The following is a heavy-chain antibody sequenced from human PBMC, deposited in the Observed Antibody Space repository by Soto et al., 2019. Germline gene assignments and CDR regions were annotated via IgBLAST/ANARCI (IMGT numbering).Heavy chain of an antibody. J-gene: IGHJ6*02. CDR1: GGTFSSHS. CDR2: IIPIFGPA. Sequence: VKVSCKSSGGTFSSHSINWVRQAPGQGLERMGGIIPIFGPANFAKKFQGRVTITADESTTTAYMELSSLTSEDTAVYYCATGSFTSTGGRIGYHYNAMDVWGQGTTVTVSS. CDR3: ATGSFTSTGGRIGYHYNAMDV. D-gene: IGHD1-1*01. V-gene: IGHV1-69*13.